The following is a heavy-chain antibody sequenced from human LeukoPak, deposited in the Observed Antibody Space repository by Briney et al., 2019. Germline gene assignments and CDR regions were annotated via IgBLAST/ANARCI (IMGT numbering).Heavy chain of an antibody. CDR1: GFTFSSYS. CDR3: ARHSNGWSEGTY. V-gene: IGHV3-21*04. J-gene: IGHJ4*02. D-gene: IGHD6-19*01. CDR2: ISSSSSYI. Sequence: GGSLRLSCAASGFTFSSYSMNWVRQAPGKGLEWVSSISSSSSYIYYADSVKGRFTISRDNAKNSLYLQMNSLRAEDTAVYYCARHSNGWSEGTYWGQGTLVIVTS.